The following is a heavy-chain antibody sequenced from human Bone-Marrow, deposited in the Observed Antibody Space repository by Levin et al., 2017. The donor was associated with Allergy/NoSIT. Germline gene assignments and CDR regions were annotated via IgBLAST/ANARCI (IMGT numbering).Heavy chain of an antibody. CDR1: GYTFTSYD. Sequence: AASVKVSCKASGYTFTSYDINWVRQATGQGLEWMGWMNPNSGNTGYAQKFQGRVTMTRNTSISTAYMELSSLRSEDTAVYYCARALYYYDSSGYYYYYGMDVWGQGTTVTVSS. CDR3: ARALYYYDSSGYYYYYGMDV. J-gene: IGHJ6*02. D-gene: IGHD3-22*01. V-gene: IGHV1-8*01. CDR2: MNPNSGNT.